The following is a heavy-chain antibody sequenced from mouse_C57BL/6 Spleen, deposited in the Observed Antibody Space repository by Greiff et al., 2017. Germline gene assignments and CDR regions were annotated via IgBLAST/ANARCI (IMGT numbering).Heavy chain of an antibody. D-gene: IGHD1-1*01. CDR1: GFTFSSYA. CDR3: TRAHYGSSPYYAMDY. Sequence: EVKVVESGEGLVKPGGSLKLSCAASGFTFSSYAMSWVRQTPEKRLEWVAYISSGGDYIYYADTVKGRFTISRDNARNTLYLQMSSLKSEDTAMYYCTRAHYGSSPYYAMDYWGQGTSVTVSS. V-gene: IGHV5-9-1*02. CDR2: ISSGGDYI. J-gene: IGHJ4*01.